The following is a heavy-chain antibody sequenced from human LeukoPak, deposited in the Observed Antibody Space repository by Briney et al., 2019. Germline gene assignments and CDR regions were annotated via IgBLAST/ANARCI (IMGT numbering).Heavy chain of an antibody. CDR1: GFTFSTYW. V-gene: IGHV3-74*01. Sequence: QPGGSLRLSCAASGFTFSTYWMHWVRQAPGKGLVWVSRINSDESDTSYADSVKGRFTISRDNVKNTLYLQMNSLRVEDTAVYYCVRDYGWGTAGDSWGQGTLVTVSS. CDR2: INSDESDT. D-gene: IGHD3-16*01. J-gene: IGHJ4*02. CDR3: VRDYGWGTAGDS.